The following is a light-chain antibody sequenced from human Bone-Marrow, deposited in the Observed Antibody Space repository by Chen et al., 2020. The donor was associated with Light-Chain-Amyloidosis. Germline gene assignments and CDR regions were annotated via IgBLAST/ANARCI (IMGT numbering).Light chain of an antibody. Sequence: QSALTQPPSLSAAPGKNVTISCSGSSSNIGKNYVSCYQQLAGTAPKLLIYDSNKRPSGIPDRFSGTQSRTSAALGITGLQTGDEADYYCGAWDISLSGRVFGGGTRLTVL. J-gene: IGLJ3*02. CDR1: SSNIGKNY. V-gene: IGLV1-51*01. CDR2: DSN. CDR3: GAWDISLSGRV.